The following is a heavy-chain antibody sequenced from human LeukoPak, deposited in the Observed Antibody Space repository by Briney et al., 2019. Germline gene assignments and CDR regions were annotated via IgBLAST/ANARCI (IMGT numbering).Heavy chain of an antibody. CDR1: GGSINSYF. Sequence: SETLSLTCTVSGGSINSYFWTWIRQTAGKGLEWIGRIYTGGSTNYNPSLKSRVTMSVDTSKNQFCLKLNSVTAADTAVYYCARQEGGIVGPYWGQGTVVTVSS. CDR3: ARQEGGIVGPY. D-gene: IGHD1-26*01. CDR2: IYTGGST. V-gene: IGHV4-4*07. J-gene: IGHJ4*02.